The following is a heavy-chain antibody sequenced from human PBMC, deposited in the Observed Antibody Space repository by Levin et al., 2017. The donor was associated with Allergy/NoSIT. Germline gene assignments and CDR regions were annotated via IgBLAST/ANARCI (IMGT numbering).Heavy chain of an antibody. Sequence: GESLKISCAGSGFTFSSAWMNWVRQTPGKGLQWIGRIKGETDGGTREYAAPLEGRVTISRDDSRATLFLEMNSLTTEDTGVYYCATEGFRIAAAVFEHWGQGTLVTVSS. J-gene: IGHJ4*02. CDR3: ATEGFRIAAAVFEH. CDR2: IKGETDGGTR. V-gene: IGHV3-15*05. CDR1: GFTFSSAW. D-gene: IGHD6-13*01.